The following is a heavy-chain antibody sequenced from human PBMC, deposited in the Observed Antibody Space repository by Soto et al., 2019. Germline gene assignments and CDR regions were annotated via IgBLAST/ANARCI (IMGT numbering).Heavy chain of an antibody. CDR2: IIPIFGTP. CDR1: GGIFSTYA. D-gene: IGHD3-10*01. CDR3: ARDRDDYGSGNYYNRIDF. J-gene: IGHJ4*02. Sequence: QVQLVQSGAEVKKPGSSVKVSCKASGGIFSTYAISWLRQAPGQGLEWMGGIIPIFGTPNYAQKFQGRVTITADESTSTGYMELSRLRSEETAVYYCARDRDDYGSGNYYNRIDFWGPGNLVTVSS. V-gene: IGHV1-69*01.